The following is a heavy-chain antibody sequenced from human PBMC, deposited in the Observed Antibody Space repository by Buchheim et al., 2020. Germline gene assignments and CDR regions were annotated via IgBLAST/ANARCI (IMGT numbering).Heavy chain of an antibody. D-gene: IGHD3-10*01. CDR1: GGTFSSYA. J-gene: IGHJ5*02. CDR2: INPNSGGT. V-gene: IGHV1-2*04. Sequence: QVQLVQSGAEVKKPGSSVKVSCKASGGTFSSYAISWVRQAPGQGLEWMGWINPNSGGTNYAQKFQGWVTMTRDTSISTAYMELSRLRSDDTAVYYCARGILWFGELLYSEGWFDPWGQGTL. CDR3: ARGILWFGELLYSEGWFDP.